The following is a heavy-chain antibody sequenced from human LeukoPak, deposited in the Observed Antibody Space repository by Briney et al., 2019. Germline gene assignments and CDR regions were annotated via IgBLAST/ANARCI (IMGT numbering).Heavy chain of an antibody. CDR3: ARHGYSSSYH. CDR1: GGSISSNKYY. D-gene: IGHD6-13*01. J-gene: IGHJ4*02. CDR2: IYYSGST. Sequence: PSETLSLTCTVSGGSISSNKYYWGWIRQPPGKGLEWIGSIYYSGSTYYNPSLKSRVTISVDTSKNQFSLKLSSVTAADTAVYYCARHGYSSSYHWGQGTLVTVSS. V-gene: IGHV4-39*01.